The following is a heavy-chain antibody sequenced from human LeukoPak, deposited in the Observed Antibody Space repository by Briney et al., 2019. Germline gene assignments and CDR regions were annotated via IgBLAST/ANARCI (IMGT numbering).Heavy chain of an antibody. CDR3: ARSNPNKNALDL. V-gene: IGHV3-7*01. CDR1: GFTLNSYL. CDR2: IKKDGSEE. Sequence: RGSLRLSCAASGFTLNSYLMSWVRQAPGRGLEWVANIKKDGSEESYLDSVKGRFTVSRDNAKNSLFLQMNSLRGEDTAVYYCARSNPNKNALDLWGQGTMVTISS. D-gene: IGHD1-14*01. J-gene: IGHJ3*01.